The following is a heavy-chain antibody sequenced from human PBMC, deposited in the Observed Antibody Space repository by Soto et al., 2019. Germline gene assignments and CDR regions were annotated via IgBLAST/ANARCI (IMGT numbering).Heavy chain of an antibody. CDR3: ARGGRIAVAPVDY. CDR1: GYTFTSYD. V-gene: IGHV1-3*01. J-gene: IGHJ4*02. D-gene: IGHD6-19*01. Sequence: ASVKVSCKASGYTFTSYDINWVRQAPGQRLEWMGWINAGNGNTKYSQKFQGRVTITRDTSASTAYMELSSLRSEDTAVYYCARGGRIAVAPVDYWGQGTLVTVSS. CDR2: INAGNGNT.